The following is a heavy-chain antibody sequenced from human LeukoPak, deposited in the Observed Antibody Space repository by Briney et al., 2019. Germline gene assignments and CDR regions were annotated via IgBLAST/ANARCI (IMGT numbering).Heavy chain of an antibody. Sequence: SETLSLTCTVSGGSISSGGYYWSWIRQPPGKGLEWIGSIYHSGSTYYNPSLKSRVTISVDTSKNQFSLKLSSVTAADTAVYYCARVDYGDYEDYWGQGTLVTVSS. D-gene: IGHD4-17*01. J-gene: IGHJ4*02. CDR3: ARVDYGDYEDY. CDR1: GGSISSGGYY. CDR2: IYHSGST. V-gene: IGHV4-39*07.